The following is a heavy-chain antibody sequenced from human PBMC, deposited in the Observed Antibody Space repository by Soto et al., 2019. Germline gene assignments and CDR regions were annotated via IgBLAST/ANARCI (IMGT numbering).Heavy chain of an antibody. J-gene: IGHJ6*03. D-gene: IGHD2-2*01. CDR3: ARRGQYCSSTSCYLAHYYMDV. Sequence: GASVKVSCKASGYTFTSYDINWVRQATGQGLEWMGWMNPNSGNTGYAQKFQGRVTMTRNTSISTAYMELSSLRSEDTAVYYCARRGQYCSSTSCYLAHYYMDVWGKGTTVTVSS. CDR2: MNPNSGNT. V-gene: IGHV1-8*01. CDR1: GYTFTSYD.